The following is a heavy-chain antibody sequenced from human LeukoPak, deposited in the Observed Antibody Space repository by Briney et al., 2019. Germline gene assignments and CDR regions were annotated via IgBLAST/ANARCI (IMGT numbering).Heavy chain of an antibody. V-gene: IGHV3-48*02. CDR2: INSISGEI. D-gene: IGHD5-24*01. Sequence: PGGSLRLSCVASGFTFSYYSMNWVRQAPGKGLEWVSYINSISGEIWYADSVKGRFTISRDDAKNSLNLQMNSLRDEDTAVYYCARESLLDGYNSGVDYWGQGTLVTVSS. CDR1: GFTFSYYS. CDR3: ARESLLDGYNSGVDY. J-gene: IGHJ4*02.